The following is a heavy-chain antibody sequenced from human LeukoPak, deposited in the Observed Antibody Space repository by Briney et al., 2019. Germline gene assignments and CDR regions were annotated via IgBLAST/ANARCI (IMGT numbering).Heavy chain of an antibody. D-gene: IGHD6-19*01. J-gene: IGHJ4*02. Sequence: GGSLRLSCAASGFMFSDYFMSWVRQAPGKGLEWVAVTGGSDDSTHYADSVKGRFTISRDNSKNSLYLQMNSLTAEDTAVYYCTKDLMTGFSSGWYFGYWGQGTLVTVSS. V-gene: IGHV3-23*01. CDR2: TGGSDDST. CDR1: GFMFSDYF. CDR3: TKDLMTGFSSGWYFGY.